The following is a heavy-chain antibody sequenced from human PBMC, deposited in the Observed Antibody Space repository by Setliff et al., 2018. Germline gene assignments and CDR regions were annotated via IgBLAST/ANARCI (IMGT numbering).Heavy chain of an antibody. D-gene: IGHD3-10*01. J-gene: IGHJ6*03. CDR3: ARDNRARHYMDV. CDR2: SNHGGST. CDR1: GESFSNNY. Sequence: SETLSLTCSVYGESFSNNYWSWIRQTPGKGLEWIGESNHGGSTSYHPSLKSRLTMSVDTSKNQFSLILRSVTAADTAVYYCARDNRARHYMDVWGKGTTVTVSS. V-gene: IGHV4-34*01.